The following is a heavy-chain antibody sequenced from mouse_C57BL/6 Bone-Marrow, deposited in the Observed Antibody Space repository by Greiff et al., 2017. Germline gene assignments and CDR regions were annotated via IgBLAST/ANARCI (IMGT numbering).Heavy chain of an antibody. CDR3: AREGDYDAWFAY. J-gene: IGHJ3*01. Sequence: EVMLVESGGDLVKPGGSLKLSCAASGFTFSSYGMSWVRQTPDKRLEWVATISSGGSYTYYPASVKGRFTIYRDNAKNTLYMQVSRLKSKDTAMYYCAREGDYDAWFAYWGQGTLVTVSA. CDR1: GFTFSSYG. V-gene: IGHV5-6*01. CDR2: ISSGGSYT. D-gene: IGHD2-4*01.